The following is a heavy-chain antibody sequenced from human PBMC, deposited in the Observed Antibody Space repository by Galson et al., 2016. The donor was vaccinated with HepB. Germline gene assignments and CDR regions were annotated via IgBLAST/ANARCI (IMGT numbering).Heavy chain of an antibody. D-gene: IGHD2/OR15-2a*01. CDR2: ISAFDGNT. V-gene: IGHV1-18*01. J-gene: IGHJ4*02. Sequence: SVKVSCKASGGTFRTSSILWVRQAPGQGLEWMGWISAFDGNTEQSRKFQGRFTMTTDTSTSTAFMELRNLRSDDTAVYYCARDILQGLSDFWGQGTLVTVSS. CDR3: ARDILQGLSDF. CDR1: GGTFRTSS.